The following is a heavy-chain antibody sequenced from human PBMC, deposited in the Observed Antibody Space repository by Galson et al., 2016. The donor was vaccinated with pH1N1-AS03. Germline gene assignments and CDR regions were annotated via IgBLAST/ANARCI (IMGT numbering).Heavy chain of an antibody. V-gene: IGHV1-2*04. CDR3: ARDPRGPCTSTTCATAYYFGMDV. CDR1: GYTFTGFY. D-gene: IGHD2/OR15-2a*01. J-gene: IGHJ6*02. CDR2: IDPNSGVT. Sequence: SVKVSCKASGYTFTGFYVHWVRQAPGPGLEWMGWIDPNSGVTNYAQKFQAWVTMTRDTSSTTAYMEVSGLKSDDTAVYYCARDPRGPCTSTTCATAYYFGMDVWGQGTTVIVSS.